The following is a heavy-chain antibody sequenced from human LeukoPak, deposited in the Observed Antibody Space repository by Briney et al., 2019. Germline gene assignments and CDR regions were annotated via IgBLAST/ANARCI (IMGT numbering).Heavy chain of an antibody. Sequence: GGSLRLSCAASGFTFSSYAMHWVRQAPGKGLEYVSAISSNGGSTYYANSVKGRFTISRDNSKNTLYLQMNSLRAEDTAVYYCARVPRYCYDSSGYIPTKYYYYMDVWGKGTTVTVSS. V-gene: IGHV3-64*01. CDR2: ISSNGGST. CDR1: GFTFSSYA. D-gene: IGHD3-22*01. J-gene: IGHJ6*03. CDR3: ARVPRYCYDSSGYIPTKYYYYMDV.